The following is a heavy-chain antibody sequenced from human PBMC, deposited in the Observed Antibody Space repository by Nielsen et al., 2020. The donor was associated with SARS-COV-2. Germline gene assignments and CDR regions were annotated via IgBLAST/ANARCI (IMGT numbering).Heavy chain of an antibody. CDR2: ISAYNGNT. Sequence: ASVKVSCKASGYTFTSYGISWVRQAPGQGLEWMGWISAYNGNTNYAQKLQGRVTMTTDTSTSTAYMELSSLRSEDTAVYYCATEKRYQLSGYYYYYMDVWGKGTTVTVSS. J-gene: IGHJ6*03. D-gene: IGHD2-2*01. V-gene: IGHV1-18*04. CDR1: GYTFTSYG. CDR3: ATEKRYQLSGYYYYYMDV.